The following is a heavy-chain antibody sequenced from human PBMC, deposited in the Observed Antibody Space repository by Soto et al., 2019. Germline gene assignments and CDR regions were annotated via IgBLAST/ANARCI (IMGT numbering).Heavy chain of an antibody. CDR1: GFTFSDYY. J-gene: IGHJ4*02. Sequence: GGSLRLSCAASGFTFSDYYMSWIRQAPGKGLEWVSYISSSGDIIYYADSVKGRFTTSRDNAKNSLYLQMNSLRAEDTAVYYCARDLGYYASDGYFDYWGQGTLVTV. CDR3: ARDLGYYASDGYFDY. D-gene: IGHD3-22*01. CDR2: ISSSGDII. V-gene: IGHV3-11*01.